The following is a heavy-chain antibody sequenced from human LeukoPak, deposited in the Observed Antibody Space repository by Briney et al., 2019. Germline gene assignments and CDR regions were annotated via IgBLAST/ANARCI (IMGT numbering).Heavy chain of an antibody. CDR2: IYAGGST. Sequence: GGSLRLSCAASELTLSDNYMSWIRQAPGRGLEWVSFIYAGGSTYYADSVGGRFIMSRDNSKNTVYLQMNSLRAEDTAVYYCARRAGSYSHSYDYWGQGTLVTVSS. CDR1: ELTLSDNY. CDR3: ARRAGSYSHSYDY. D-gene: IGHD2-15*01. V-gene: IGHV3-53*01. J-gene: IGHJ4*02.